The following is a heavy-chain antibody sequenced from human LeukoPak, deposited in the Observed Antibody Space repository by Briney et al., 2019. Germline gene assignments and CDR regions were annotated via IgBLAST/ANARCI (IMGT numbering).Heavy chain of an antibody. D-gene: IGHD6-13*01. Sequence: ASVKVSCRASGYTFTSYYMHWVRQAPGQGLEWMGIINPSGGSTSYAQKFQGRVTMTRDTSTSTVYMELSSLRSEDTAVYYCAREGRIAADFDYWGQGTLVTVSS. V-gene: IGHV1-46*01. CDR2: INPSGGST. CDR1: GYTFTSYY. CDR3: AREGRIAADFDY. J-gene: IGHJ4*02.